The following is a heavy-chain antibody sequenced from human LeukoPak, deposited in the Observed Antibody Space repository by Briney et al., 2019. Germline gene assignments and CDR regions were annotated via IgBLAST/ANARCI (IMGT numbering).Heavy chain of an antibody. CDR3: ARSIAAAGRGYNWFDP. CDR1: GGSISSYY. V-gene: IGHV4-59*01. D-gene: IGHD6-13*01. CDR2: IYYSGST. J-gene: IGHJ5*02. Sequence: PSETLSLTCTVSGGSISSYYWSWIRQPPGKGLEWIGYIYYSGSTNYNPSLKSRVTISVDTSKNQFSLELSSVTAADTAVYYCARSIAAAGRGYNWFDPWGQGTLVTVSS.